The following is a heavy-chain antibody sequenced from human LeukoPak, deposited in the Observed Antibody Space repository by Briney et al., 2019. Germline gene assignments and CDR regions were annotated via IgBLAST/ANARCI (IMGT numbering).Heavy chain of an antibody. CDR2: MNPNSGNT. D-gene: IGHD3-22*01. CDR3: ARGYYKYYDSSGYSD. CDR1: GYTFTGYY. Sequence: GASVKVSCKASGYTFTGYYMHWVRQAPGQGLEWMGWMNPNSGNTGYAQKFRGRVTMTRNTSISTAYMELSSLRSEDTAVYYCARGYYKYYDSSGYSDWGQGTLVTVSS. V-gene: IGHV1-8*02. J-gene: IGHJ4*02.